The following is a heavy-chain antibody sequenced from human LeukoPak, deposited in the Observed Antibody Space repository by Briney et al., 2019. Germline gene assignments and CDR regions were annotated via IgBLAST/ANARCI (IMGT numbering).Heavy chain of an antibody. Sequence: TGGSLRLSCAASGFTFSGQWMHWVRKAPGKGLVWVSRIKSDGSSTYYADSVKGRFTISRDNAKNTLYLQMNSLRAEDTAVYYCARSDWFDPWGQGTLVTVSS. CDR2: IKSDGSST. CDR1: GFTFSGQW. CDR3: ARSDWFDP. J-gene: IGHJ5*02. V-gene: IGHV3-74*01.